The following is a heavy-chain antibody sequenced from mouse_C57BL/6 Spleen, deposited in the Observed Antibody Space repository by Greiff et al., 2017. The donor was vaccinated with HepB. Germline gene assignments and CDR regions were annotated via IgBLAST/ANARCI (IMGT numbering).Heavy chain of an antibody. D-gene: IGHD1-1*01. J-gene: IGHJ1*03. CDR3: AREGDYYGSSYSYFDV. CDR1: GFTFSSYA. CDR2: ISDGGSYT. Sequence: EVQRVESGGGLVKPGGSLKLSCAASGFTFSSYAMSWVRQTPEKRLEWVATISDGGSYTYYPDNVKGRFTISRDNAKNNLYLQMSHLKSEDTAMYYCAREGDYYGSSYSYFDVWGTGTTVTVSS. V-gene: IGHV5-4*01.